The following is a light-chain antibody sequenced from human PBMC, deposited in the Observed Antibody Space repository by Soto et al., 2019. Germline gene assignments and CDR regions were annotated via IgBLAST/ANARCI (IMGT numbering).Light chain of an antibody. CDR1: QDISKF. CDR2: DAS. CDR3: QQYDNRPFT. V-gene: IGKV1-33*01. Sequence: DIQMTQSPSSLSASVGDRVSFTCQASQDISKFLNWYQHKPGQAPSLLIYDASKSQFGVPSRFSGSGSGTDFTFTISSLQPEDNATYYCQQYDNRPFTFGGGTKVDIK. J-gene: IGKJ4*01.